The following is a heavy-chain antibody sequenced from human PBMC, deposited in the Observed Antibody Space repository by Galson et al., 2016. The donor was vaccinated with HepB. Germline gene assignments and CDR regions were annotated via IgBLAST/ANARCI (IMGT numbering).Heavy chain of an antibody. D-gene: IGHD4-11*01. Sequence: SLRLSCAASGFAFSVYGMPWVRQAPRRGLEWVAAISTSGSRTDYADSVKGRFTISRDNSKNTLYLQMNSLRAEDTAVYYCAKGTTDPGDHWGQGIVVTVSS. CDR2: ISTSGSRT. CDR1: GFAFSVYG. J-gene: IGHJ4*02. V-gene: IGHV3-23*01. CDR3: AKGTTDPGDH.